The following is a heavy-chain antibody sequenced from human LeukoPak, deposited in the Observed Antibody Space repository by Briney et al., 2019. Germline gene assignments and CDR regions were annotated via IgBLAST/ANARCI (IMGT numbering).Heavy chain of an antibody. Sequence: PGGSLRLSCAASGLTFGSYWMNWVRQAPGKGLEWLAIIKQDGSEKHYKGSVEGRFTISRDNAKNSLHLQMNSLRAEDTAVYYCAGGSGYLITSWGQGTLVTVSS. CDR3: AGGSGYLITS. CDR1: GLTFGSYW. J-gene: IGHJ5*02. D-gene: IGHD3-9*01. CDR2: IKQDGSEK. V-gene: IGHV3-7*01.